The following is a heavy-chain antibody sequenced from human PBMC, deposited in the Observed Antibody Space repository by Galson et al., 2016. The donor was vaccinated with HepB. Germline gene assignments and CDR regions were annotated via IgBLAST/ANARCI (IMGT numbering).Heavy chain of an antibody. V-gene: IGHV3-30*04. CDR2: ISHEGKNR. CDR1: GFTFSNFA. Sequence: SLRLSCAASGFTFSNFAMHWVRQAPGKGLEWVAVISHEGKNRYYPDSVKGRFTISRDNSRNTLFLQMNSLRIEDTAVYYCARDQVVSMAGINYYFYYGMDVGGQGTTVTVSS. J-gene: IGHJ6*02. D-gene: IGHD6-19*01. CDR3: ARDQVVSMAGINYYFYYGMDV.